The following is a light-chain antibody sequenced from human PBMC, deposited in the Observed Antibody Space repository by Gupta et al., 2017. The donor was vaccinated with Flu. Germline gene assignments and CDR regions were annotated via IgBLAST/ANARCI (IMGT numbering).Light chain of an antibody. CDR2: SNN. J-gene: IGLJ3*02. Sequence: TVTITCAGSSSKVGTNTVNWYQQLPGTAPKRLIYSNNKRPSGVPDRFSGSKSGTSASLAISGLQSEDEADDYRAAWDDSSNSSVFGGGTKLTVL. V-gene: IGLV1-44*01. CDR3: AAWDDSSNSSV. CDR1: SSKVGTNT.